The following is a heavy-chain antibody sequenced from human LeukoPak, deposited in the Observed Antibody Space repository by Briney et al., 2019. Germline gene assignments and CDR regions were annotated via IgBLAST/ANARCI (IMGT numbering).Heavy chain of an antibody. Sequence: GGSLRLSCTASGFSFSNHYMRWIRQAPGKGLEWVANINEDGSNKWHLGSVKGRFTVSRDNARNSLYLQMNSLRVEDTAVYYCTRLFVAVPGYFDYFDFWGQGVLVTGSS. D-gene: IGHD6-19*01. CDR3: TRLFVAVPGYFDYFDF. V-gene: IGHV3-7*01. CDR1: GFSFSNHY. CDR2: INEDGSNK. J-gene: IGHJ4*02.